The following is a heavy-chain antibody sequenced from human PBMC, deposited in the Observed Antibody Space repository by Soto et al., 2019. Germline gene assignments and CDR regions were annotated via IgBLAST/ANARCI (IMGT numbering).Heavy chain of an antibody. Sequence: PSETLSLTCAVSRGSISSSNWWSWVRQSPGKGLEWIGAIHHTESTNYNPSLESRVTISVDVSENQFSLKLNSVTAADTAMYYCARRYGWASDIWGQGTMVTVSS. D-gene: IGHD3-16*01. CDR3: ARRYGWASDI. CDR1: RGSISSSNW. V-gene: IGHV4-4*02. CDR2: IHHTEST. J-gene: IGHJ3*02.